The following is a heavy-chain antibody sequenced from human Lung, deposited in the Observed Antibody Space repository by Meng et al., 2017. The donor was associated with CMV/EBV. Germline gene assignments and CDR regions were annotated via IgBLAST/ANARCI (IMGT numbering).Heavy chain of an antibody. V-gene: IGHV1-18*01. Sequence: ASXXVSXKASGYTFPQFGISWLRQAPGRGLEWMGWIRPYNGNTDYAQKFQGRITMTTDTSTRTIYMELRGLRSDDTAVYYCARWYGSGSYYSDYWGQGTXVNGAS. CDR2: IRPYNGNT. CDR3: ARWYGSGSYYSDY. J-gene: IGHJ4*02. D-gene: IGHD3-10*01. CDR1: GYTFPQFG.